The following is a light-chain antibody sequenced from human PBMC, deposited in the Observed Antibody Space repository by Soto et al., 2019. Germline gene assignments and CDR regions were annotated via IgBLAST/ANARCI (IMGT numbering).Light chain of an antibody. CDR3: QQYYKWPPFT. Sequence: EIVMTQSPATLSVSPGERATLSCRASQRIDTSLAWYQQRPGQAPRLLLYNAATRATGIPARFSGRGFGTEFTLTISSLQSEDFALYYCQQYYKWPPFTFGPGTKADI. V-gene: IGKV3-15*01. CDR2: NAA. J-gene: IGKJ3*01. CDR1: QRIDTS.